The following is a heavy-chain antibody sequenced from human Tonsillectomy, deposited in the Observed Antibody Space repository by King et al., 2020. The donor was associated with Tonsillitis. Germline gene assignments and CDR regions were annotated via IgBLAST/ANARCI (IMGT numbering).Heavy chain of an antibody. CDR2: IYYSGST. D-gene: IGHD1-26*01. V-gene: IGHV4-59*01. J-gene: IGHJ6*02. CDR3: ARGGGSYFYGNYFYGMDV. CDR1: GGSISDYY. Sequence: QLQESGPGLVKPSETLSLTCTVSGGSISDYYWSWIRQPPGKGLEWIGFIYYSGSTNYNPSLKSRVTISVATSKTQFSLKLTSVTAADTAVYDCARGGGSYFYGNYFYGMDVWGLGTTITVSS.